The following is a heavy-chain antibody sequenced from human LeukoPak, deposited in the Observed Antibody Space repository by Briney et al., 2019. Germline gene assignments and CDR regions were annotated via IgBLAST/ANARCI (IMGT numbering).Heavy chain of an antibody. CDR2: ISAYNGNT. Sequence: ASVKVSCKASGYTFTSYDINWVRQATGQGLEWMGWISAYNGNTNYAQKLQGRVTMTTDTSTSTAYMELRSLRSDDTAVYYCAREGDYYDSSGYLYYFDYWGQGTLVTVSS. V-gene: IGHV1-18*01. CDR1: GYTFTSYD. J-gene: IGHJ4*02. CDR3: AREGDYYDSSGYLYYFDY. D-gene: IGHD3-22*01.